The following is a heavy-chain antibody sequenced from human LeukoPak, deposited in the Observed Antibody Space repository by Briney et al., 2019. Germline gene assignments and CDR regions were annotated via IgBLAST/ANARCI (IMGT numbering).Heavy chain of an antibody. Sequence: GGSLRLSCAASGFSFSTHWMTWVRQAPGKGLEWVASIKQDGGGTFYVVSVKGRFTISRDNAKNSLYLQMNSLRAEDTAVYHCAKKGTYGQIEYWGQGNLVTVSS. J-gene: IGHJ4*02. CDR2: IKQDGGGT. V-gene: IGHV3-7*02. D-gene: IGHD3-10*01. CDR1: GFSFSTHW. CDR3: AKKGTYGQIEY.